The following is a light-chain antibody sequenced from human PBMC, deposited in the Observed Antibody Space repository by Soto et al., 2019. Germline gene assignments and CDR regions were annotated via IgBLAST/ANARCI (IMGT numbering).Light chain of an antibody. CDR1: SSDVGSYNL. CDR3: CSYAGSSTFYV. CDR2: EGS. V-gene: IGLV2-23*01. Sequence: QSVLTQPASVSGSHGQSITISCTGNSSDVGSYNLVSWYQQHPGKAPKLMIYEGSKRPSGVSNRFSGSKSGNTASLTISGLQAEDEADYYCCSYAGSSTFYVLGTGTKVTVL. J-gene: IGLJ1*01.